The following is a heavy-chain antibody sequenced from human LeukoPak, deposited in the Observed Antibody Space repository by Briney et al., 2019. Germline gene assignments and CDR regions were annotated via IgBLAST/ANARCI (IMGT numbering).Heavy chain of an antibody. V-gene: IGHV4-4*07. J-gene: IGHJ4*02. Sequence: SETLSLTCNVSGGSINSYYWSWIRQPAGKGLEWIGRMYTSGSTNYNPSLKSRVTMSVDTSKNQFSLKLSSVTAADTAVYYCARGFGAVTTLDYWGQGTLVTVPS. D-gene: IGHD4-11*01. CDR3: ARGFGAVTTLDY. CDR1: GGSINSYY. CDR2: MYTSGST.